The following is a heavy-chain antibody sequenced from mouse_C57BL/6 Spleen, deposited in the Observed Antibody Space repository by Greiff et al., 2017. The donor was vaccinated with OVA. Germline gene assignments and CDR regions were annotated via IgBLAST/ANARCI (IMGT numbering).Heavy chain of an antibody. CDR2: ISSGSSTI. J-gene: IGHJ4*01. CDR3: ARETTGNYYAMDY. Sequence: EVQLQESGGGLVKPGGSLKLSCAASGFTFSDYGMHWVRQAPEKGLEWVAYISSGSSTIYYADTVKGRFTISRDNAKNTLFLQMTSLRSEDTAMYYCARETTGNYYAMDYWGQGTSVTVSS. V-gene: IGHV5-17*01. CDR1: GFTFSDYG. D-gene: IGHD1-1*01.